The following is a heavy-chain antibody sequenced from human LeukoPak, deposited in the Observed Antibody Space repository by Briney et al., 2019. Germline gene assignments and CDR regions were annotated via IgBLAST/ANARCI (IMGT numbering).Heavy chain of an antibody. D-gene: IGHD3-3*01. CDR2: ISSSSSTI. J-gene: IGHJ3*02. CDR3: ARGLITIFGVVPDAFDI. Sequence: PGGSLRLSCAASGFTFSSYSMNWVRQAPGKGLEWVSYISSSSSTIYYADSVKGRFTISRDNVKNSLYLQMNSLRAEDTAVYYCARGLITIFGVVPDAFDIWGQGTMVTVSS. V-gene: IGHV3-48*01. CDR1: GFTFSSYS.